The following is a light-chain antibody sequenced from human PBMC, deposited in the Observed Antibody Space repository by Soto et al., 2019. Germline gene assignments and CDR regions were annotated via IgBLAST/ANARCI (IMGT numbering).Light chain of an antibody. CDR1: QSLLQTNGYTY. Sequence: DIVMTQSPLSLPVTPGEPASISCRSSQSLLQTNGYTYLDWYLQKPGQSPQLLIYLTSIRASGVPDRFSGSGSGTDFTLKISKVEAEDVGVYYCMQSLPNPPWTVGPGTKVDIX. J-gene: IGKJ1*01. CDR2: LTS. V-gene: IGKV2-28*01. CDR3: MQSLPNPPWT.